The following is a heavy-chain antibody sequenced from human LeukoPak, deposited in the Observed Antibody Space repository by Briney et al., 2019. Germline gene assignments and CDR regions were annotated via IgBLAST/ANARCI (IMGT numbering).Heavy chain of an antibody. Sequence: GGSLRLSCAASGLTFSSYAMSWVRQAPGKGLEWVSVITSGGSTYYADSVKGRFTISRDNSKNTLYLQMNSLRAEDTAVYYCAKPTGGQWLAFDYWGQGTLVTVSS. CDR2: ITSGGST. V-gene: IGHV3-23*01. CDR3: AKPTGGQWLAFDY. D-gene: IGHD6-19*01. J-gene: IGHJ4*02. CDR1: GLTFSSYA.